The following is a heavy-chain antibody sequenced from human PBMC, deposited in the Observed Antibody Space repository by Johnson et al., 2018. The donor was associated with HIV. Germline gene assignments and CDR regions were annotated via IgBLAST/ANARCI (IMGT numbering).Heavy chain of an antibody. Sequence: QVQLVESGGGVVQPGRSLRLSCAASGFTFSSYAMHWVRQAPGKGLGWVAVISYDGSNKYYADSVKGRFTISRANSKNTLYLQMNSLRAEDTAVYYCAKDGAKYYYDSSGYRDAFDIWGQGTMVTVSS. CDR1: GFTFSSYA. CDR3: AKDGAKYYYDSSGYRDAFDI. D-gene: IGHD3-22*01. V-gene: IGHV3-30*04. CDR2: ISYDGSNK. J-gene: IGHJ3*02.